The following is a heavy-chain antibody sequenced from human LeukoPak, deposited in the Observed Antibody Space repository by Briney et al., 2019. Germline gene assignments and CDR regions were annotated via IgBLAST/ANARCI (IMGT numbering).Heavy chain of an antibody. Sequence: ETLSLTCTVSGGSISSSSYCWGWIRQPPGKGLEWIGSIYYSGSTYYNPSLKSRVTISVDTSKNQFSLKLSSVTAADTAVYNCALIILTGQYYFDYWGQGTLVTVSS. CDR3: ALIILTGQYYFDY. CDR2: IYYSGST. CDR1: GGSISSSSYC. V-gene: IGHV4-39*01. J-gene: IGHJ4*02. D-gene: IGHD3-9*01.